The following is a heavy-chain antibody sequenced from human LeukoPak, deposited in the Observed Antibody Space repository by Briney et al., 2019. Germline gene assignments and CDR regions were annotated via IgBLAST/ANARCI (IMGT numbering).Heavy chain of an antibody. D-gene: IGHD3-10*01. V-gene: IGHV1-69*13. CDR3: AMSHRDYGSGRIFDY. J-gene: IGHJ4*02. CDR2: IIPIFGTA. CDR1: GGTFSSYA. Sequence: ASVKVSCKASGGTFSSYAISWVRQAPGQGLEWMGGIIPIFGTANYAQKFQGRATITADESTSTAYMELRSLRSEDTAVYYCAMSHRDYGSGRIFDYWGQGTLVTVSS.